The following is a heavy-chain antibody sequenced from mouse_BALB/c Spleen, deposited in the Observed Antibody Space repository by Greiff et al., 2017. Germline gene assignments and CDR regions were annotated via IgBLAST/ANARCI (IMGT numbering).Heavy chain of an antibody. CDR3: ARDYYGSSFDY. CDR2: ISSGSSTI. D-gene: IGHD1-1*01. CDR1: GFTFSSYA. J-gene: IGHJ2*01. V-gene: IGHV5-17*02. Sequence: EVQLVESGGGLVKPGGSLKLSCAASGFTFSSYAMSWVRQTPEKRLEWVASISSGSSTIYYADTVKGRFTISRDNPKNTLFLQMTSLRSEDTAMYYCARDYYGSSFDYWGQGTTLTVSS.